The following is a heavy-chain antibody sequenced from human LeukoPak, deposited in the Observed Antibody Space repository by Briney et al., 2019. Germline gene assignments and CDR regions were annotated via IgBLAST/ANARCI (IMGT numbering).Heavy chain of an antibody. V-gene: IGHV4-38-2*02. D-gene: IGHD3-22*01. J-gene: IGHJ4*02. CDR2: LYYSEST. Sequence: PSETLSLTCIVSGYSISSGYDWAWTRQPPGKGLEWIGSLYYSESTYSNPSLKSRVTISADTSKNQFSLKLSSVTAADTAVYYCARGVADSSGYYGEDFWGQGTLVTVSS. CDR3: ARGVADSSGYYGEDF. CDR1: GYSISSGYD.